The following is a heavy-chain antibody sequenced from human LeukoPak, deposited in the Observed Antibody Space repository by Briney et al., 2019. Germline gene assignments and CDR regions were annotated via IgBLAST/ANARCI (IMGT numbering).Heavy chain of an antibody. V-gene: IGHV1-18*01. J-gene: IGHJ4*02. CDR3: GRVCHWDIDDTRGDPVDY. CDR1: GYTFTYYG. D-gene: IGHD2-15*01. CDR2: ISAYNGNT. Sequence: ASVKVSCKSSGYTFTYYGITWVRQAPGQGLAWMGWISAYNGNTNYAQKFQGRVTMTTDTSTSTAYLVGRSLRSDDTAMYYCGRVCHWDIDDTRGDPVDYWGQGTLVTVSS.